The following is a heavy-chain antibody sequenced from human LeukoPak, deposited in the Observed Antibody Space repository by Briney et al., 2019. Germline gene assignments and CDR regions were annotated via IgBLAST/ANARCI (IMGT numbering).Heavy chain of an antibody. J-gene: IGHJ4*02. V-gene: IGHV3-21*01. CDR3: ASQYGDRTDY. D-gene: IGHD4-17*01. CDR2: ISSSSSYI. Sequence: GGSLRLSCAASGFTFSSYSMNWVRQAPGKGLEWVSSISSSSSYIYYADSVKGRFTISRDNAKSSLYLQMNSLRAEDTAVYYCASQYGDRTDYWSQGTLVTVSS. CDR1: GFTFSSYS.